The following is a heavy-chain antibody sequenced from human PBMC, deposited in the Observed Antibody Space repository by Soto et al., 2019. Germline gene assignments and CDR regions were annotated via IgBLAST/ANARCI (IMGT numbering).Heavy chain of an antibody. CDR1: GGTFSSYA. D-gene: IGHD2-15*01. V-gene: IGHV1-69*12. J-gene: IGHJ6*02. CDR3: GAVGCSGGSCYSFYYGMDV. CDR2: IIPIFGTS. Sequence: QVQLVQSGAEVKKPGSSVKVSCKASGGTFSSYAISWVREAPGQGLEWRGGIIPIFGTSNYEQKFQGRVTITADESTSTAYVELSSLRSEDTVVYYCGAVGCSGGSCYSFYYGMDVWGQGTTVTVSS.